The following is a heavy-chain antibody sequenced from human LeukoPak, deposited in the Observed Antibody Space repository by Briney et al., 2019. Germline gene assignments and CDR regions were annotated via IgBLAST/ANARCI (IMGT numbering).Heavy chain of an antibody. CDR3: ARERMAAAGTSDYYYYYMDV. CDR2: IIPIFGTA. D-gene: IGHD6-13*01. J-gene: IGHJ6*03. CDR1: GGTFSSYP. Sequence: ASVKVSCKASGGTFSSYPFTWVRQAPGQGLEWMGGIIPIFGTANYAQKFQGRVTITTDESTSTAYMELSSLRSEDTAVYYCARERMAAAGTSDYYYYYMDVWGKGTTVTVSS. V-gene: IGHV1-69*05.